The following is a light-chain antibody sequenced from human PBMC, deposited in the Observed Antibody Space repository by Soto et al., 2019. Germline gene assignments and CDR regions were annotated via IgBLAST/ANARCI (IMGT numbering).Light chain of an antibody. J-gene: IGLJ3*02. V-gene: IGLV1-40*01. CDR3: QSYDSGHWV. CDR1: SSNIGAGYN. CDR2: GDT. Sequence: QSVLTQPPSVSGAPGQRVTISCTGSSSNIGAGYNVHWYQQLPGTAPQLLIYGDTNRPSGVPDRFSGSKSGTSASLAITGLQAEDEAKYYCQSYDSGHWVFGGGTKLTVL.